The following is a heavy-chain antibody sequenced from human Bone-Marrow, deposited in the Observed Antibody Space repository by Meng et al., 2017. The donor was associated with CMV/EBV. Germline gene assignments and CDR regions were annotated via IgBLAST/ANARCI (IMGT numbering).Heavy chain of an antibody. J-gene: IGHJ4*02. V-gene: IGHV3-72*01. CDR3: TSVRTRFGELLGGDY. Sequence: GGSLRLSCAASGFTFSDHYMDWVRQAPGKGLEWVGRTRNKANSYTAEYAASVKGRFTISRDDSKNSLYLQMNSLKIEDTAVYYCTSVRTRFGELLGGDYWGQGTLVTVSS. CDR1: GFTFSDHY. CDR2: TRNKANSYTA. D-gene: IGHD3-10*01.